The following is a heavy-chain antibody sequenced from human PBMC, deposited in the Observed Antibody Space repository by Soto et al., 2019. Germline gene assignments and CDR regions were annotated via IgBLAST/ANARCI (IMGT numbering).Heavy chain of an antibody. CDR2: IYYSGSS. V-gene: IGHV4-59*01. CDR1: GGSISGYY. CDR3: ARPYSETYWAAFDV. D-gene: IGHD1-26*01. Sequence: SETLSLTCTVSGGSISGYYWIWIRQPPGKGLEWIGYIYYSGSSNYNPSLKRRVTISLDTSKNQFSLKLRSVTAADTAVYYCARPYSETYWAAFDVWGQGTMVTVSS. J-gene: IGHJ3*01.